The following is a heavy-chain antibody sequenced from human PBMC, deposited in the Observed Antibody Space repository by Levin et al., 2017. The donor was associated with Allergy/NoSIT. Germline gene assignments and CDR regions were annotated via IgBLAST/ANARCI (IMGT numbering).Heavy chain of an antibody. CDR3: TKDHESEGRPAFDS. D-gene: IGHD3-3*01. Sequence: GESLKISCTASGFTLSTRAMSWVRQAPGKGLEWVSSFSNINKAYYSDSVMGRFTIPRDNAQNTLYLEMNSLRDDDTALYFCTKDHESEGRPAFDSWGQGTQVTVSS. V-gene: IGHV3-23*05. CDR1: GFTLSTRA. CDR2: FSNINKA. J-gene: IGHJ4*02.